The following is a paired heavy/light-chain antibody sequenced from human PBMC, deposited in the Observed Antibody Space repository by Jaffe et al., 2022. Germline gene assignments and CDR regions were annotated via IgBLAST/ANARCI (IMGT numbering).Heavy chain of an antibody. CDR1: RYSITSAYF. CDR3: ARQQYYYSSGTPYYFES. J-gene: IGHJ4*02. Sequence: QVQLQESGPGLVKPSETLSLTCAVSRYSITSAYFWAWIRQPPGKGLEWIGTISHSGNTHYNPSLKSRVTISVDTSKNQFSLRLSSVTAADTAVYHCARQQYYYSSGTPYYFESWGQGTLVTVSS. D-gene: IGHD3-10*01. CDR2: ISHSGNT. V-gene: IGHV4-38-2*01.
Light chain of an antibody. CDR3: QEYNNWPPLYT. J-gene: IGKJ2*01. CDR2: GAS. V-gene: IGKV3-15*01. CDR1: QSVSSN. Sequence: EIVMTQSPVTLSVSPGERATLSCRASQSVSSNLAWYQQKPGQAPRLLMYGASTRATGIPARFSGSGSGTEFTLTISSLQPEDFAVYYCQEYNNWPPLYTFGQGTKLEIK.